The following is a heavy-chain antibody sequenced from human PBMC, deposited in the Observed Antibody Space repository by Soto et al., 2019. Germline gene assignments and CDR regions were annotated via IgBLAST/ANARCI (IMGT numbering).Heavy chain of an antibody. Sequence: GGSLRLSCAASGFTFSSYAMSWVRQAPGKGLEWVSAISGSGGSTYYADSVKGRFTISRDNSKNTLYLQMNSLRAEDTAVYYCAKDQNIQLWPRYYYYGMDVWGQGTTVTVPS. CDR2: ISGSGGST. J-gene: IGHJ6*02. CDR1: GFTFSSYA. CDR3: AKDQNIQLWPRYYYYGMDV. V-gene: IGHV3-23*01. D-gene: IGHD5-18*01.